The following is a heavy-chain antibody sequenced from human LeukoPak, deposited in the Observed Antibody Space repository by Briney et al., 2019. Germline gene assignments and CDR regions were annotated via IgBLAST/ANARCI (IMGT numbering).Heavy chain of an antibody. V-gene: IGHV4-31*03. CDR1: GGSISCGGYY. Sequence: SQTLSITCTVSGGSISCGGYYWSWIRQHPGKGLEWIGYIYYSGSTYYNPSLKSRVTMSVDTSKNQFSLKLSSVTAADTAVYYCARDQGYSSSWYYDYWGQGTLVTVSS. CDR2: IYYSGST. CDR3: ARDQGYSSSWYYDY. J-gene: IGHJ4*02. D-gene: IGHD6-13*01.